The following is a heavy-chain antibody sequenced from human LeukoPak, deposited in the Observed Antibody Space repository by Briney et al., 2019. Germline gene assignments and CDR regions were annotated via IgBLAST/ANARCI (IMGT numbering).Heavy chain of an antibody. D-gene: IGHD1-26*01. V-gene: IGHV6-1*01. CDR2: TYYRSEWYN. J-gene: IGHJ3*02. Sequence: SQTHSLTCAISGDSVSSHSTAWNWIRQSPSKGLEWLGRTYYRSEWYNDYAVSVKSRITINPDTSKNQFSLQLKSVTPEDTAVYYCAREGGDAFDIWGQGTMVTVS. CDR3: AREGGDAFDI. CDR1: GDSVSSHSTA.